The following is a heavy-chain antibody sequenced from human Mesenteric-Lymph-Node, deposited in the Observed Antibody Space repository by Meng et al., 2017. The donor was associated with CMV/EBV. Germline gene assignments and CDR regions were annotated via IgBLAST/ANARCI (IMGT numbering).Heavy chain of an antibody. D-gene: IGHD6-19*01. CDR1: GFTFSSYA. CDR2: ISGSGGST. V-gene: IGHV3-23*01. J-gene: IGHJ4*02. CDR3: TRVGAVSYSSDLDY. Sequence: GESLKISCAASGFTFSSYAMSWVRQAPGKGLEWVSAISGSGGSTYYADSVKGRFTISRDNSKNTLYLQMNSLRAEDTAVYYCTRVGAVSYSSDLDYWGQGTLVTVSS.